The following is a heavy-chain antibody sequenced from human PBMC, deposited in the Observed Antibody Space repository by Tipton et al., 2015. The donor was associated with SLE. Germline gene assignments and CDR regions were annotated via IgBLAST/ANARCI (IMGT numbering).Heavy chain of an antibody. V-gene: IGHV4-59*01. CDR2: IYYREGT. J-gene: IGHJ5*02. CDR1: GDSINSYY. CDR3: ARVVKGSSWYWFDP. Sequence: GLVKPSETLSLTCTVSGDSINSYYWSWIRQPPGEGLEWIGYIYYREGTNYSPSLKSRVTISVDTSKKQFSLKLSSVTAADTAVYYCARVVKGSSWYWFDPWGQGTLVTVSS. D-gene: IGHD6-13*01.